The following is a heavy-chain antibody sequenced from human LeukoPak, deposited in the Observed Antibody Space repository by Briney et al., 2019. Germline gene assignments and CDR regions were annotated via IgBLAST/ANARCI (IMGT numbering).Heavy chain of an antibody. CDR3: ARNSRRIWEYSYSSFAY. J-gene: IGHJ4*02. V-gene: IGHV4-39*01. D-gene: IGHD6-13*01. CDR2: IYYSGST. CDR1: GGSISSSSYY. Sequence: SETLSLTCTVSGGSISSSSYYWGWIRQHPGEGLEWIGSIYYSGSTYYNPSLKSRVTISVDTSKNQFSLKLSSVTAADTAVYYCARNSRRIWEYSYSSFAYWAQGTLVTVSS.